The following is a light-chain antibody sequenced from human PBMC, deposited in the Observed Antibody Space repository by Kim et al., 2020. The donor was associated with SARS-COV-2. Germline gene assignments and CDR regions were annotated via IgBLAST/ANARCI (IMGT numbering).Light chain of an antibody. J-gene: IGLJ2*01. CDR2: GRN. CDR1: SLRSYY. Sequence: SSELTQDPAVSVALGQTVRITCQGDSLRSYYASWYQQKPGQAPVLVIYGRNNRPSGIPDRFSGSTSGNTASLTIPGAQAEDEADYYCKSRDSSGNVVFGGGTQLTVL. V-gene: IGLV3-19*01. CDR3: KSRDSSGNVV.